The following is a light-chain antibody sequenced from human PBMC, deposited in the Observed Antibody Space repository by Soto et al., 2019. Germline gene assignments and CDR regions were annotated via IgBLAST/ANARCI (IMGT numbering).Light chain of an antibody. CDR1: SSDVGAYNY. CDR3: TSYAGSNNWV. CDR2: EVT. J-gene: IGLJ3*02. Sequence: QSALTQPPSASGSPGQSVTISCTGTSSDVGAYNYVSWYQQHPGKAPKLMIYEVTKRPSGVPDRFSGSKSDNTASLTVSGLQAEDEADYYCTSYAGSNNWVFGGGTKLTGL. V-gene: IGLV2-8*01.